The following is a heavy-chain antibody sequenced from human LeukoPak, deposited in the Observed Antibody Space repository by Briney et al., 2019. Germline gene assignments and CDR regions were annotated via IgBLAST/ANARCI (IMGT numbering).Heavy chain of an antibody. J-gene: IGHJ4*02. V-gene: IGHV3-30*02. CDR1: GFTFSSYG. CDR3: AKLVVSVDY. D-gene: IGHD2-15*01. Sequence: PGGSLRLSCAVSGFTFSSYGMHWVRQAPGKGLEWVAFIRYDGSNKYYADSVKGRFTISRDNSKNTLYLQMNSLRAEDTAVYYCAKLVVSVDYWGQGTLVTVSS. CDR2: IRYDGSNK.